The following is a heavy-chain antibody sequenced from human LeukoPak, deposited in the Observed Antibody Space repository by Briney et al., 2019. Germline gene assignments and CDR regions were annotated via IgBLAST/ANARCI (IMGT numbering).Heavy chain of an antibody. D-gene: IGHD3-3*01. CDR1: GDSISRYY. Sequence: SETLSLTCSVSGDSISRYYWTWIRQPPGKGLEWIGYIFNTGTINYNPSLKSRVTISADTSKSQISLKVNSVTAADTAVYYCARMYYDFWSDDWKYYGMDVWGQGTAVTVSS. CDR2: IFNTGTI. CDR3: ARMYYDFWSDDWKYYGMDV. V-gene: IGHV4-59*01. J-gene: IGHJ6*02.